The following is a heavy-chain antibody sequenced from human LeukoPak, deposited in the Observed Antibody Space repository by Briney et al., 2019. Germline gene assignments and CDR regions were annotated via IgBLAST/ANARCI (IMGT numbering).Heavy chain of an antibody. CDR2: ISSSSTI. J-gene: IGHJ3*02. D-gene: IGHD6-19*01. V-gene: IGHV3-48*01. Sequence: GGSPRLSCAASGFTFSRYRINWVRQALWKGLEWRSYISSSSTIYYAGSVTGRFTISRDNSKNTLYLQMNSLRREDTAMYYCAKDGDRRPGWYYGHDAFDIWGQGTMVTVSS. CDR3: AKDGDRRPGWYYGHDAFDI. CDR1: GFTFSRYR.